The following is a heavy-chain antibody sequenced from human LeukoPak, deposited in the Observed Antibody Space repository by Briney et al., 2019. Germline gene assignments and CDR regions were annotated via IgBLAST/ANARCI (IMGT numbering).Heavy chain of an antibody. Sequence: PGGSLRLSCAASGFTFSSYAMSWVRQAPGKGLEWVSAISGSGGSTYYADSVKGRFTISRDNSKNTPYLQMNSLRAEDTAVYYCAIKGMIVYSYDAFDIWGQGTMVTVSS. V-gene: IGHV3-23*01. CDR1: GFTFSSYA. D-gene: IGHD2-8*01. CDR3: AIKGMIVYSYDAFDI. CDR2: ISGSGGST. J-gene: IGHJ3*02.